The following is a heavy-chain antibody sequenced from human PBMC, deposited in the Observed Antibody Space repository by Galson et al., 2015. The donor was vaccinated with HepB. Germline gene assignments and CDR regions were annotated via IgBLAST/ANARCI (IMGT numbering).Heavy chain of an antibody. CDR3: ARDPDSSGYGYYFDY. CDR1: GFTFSSYS. J-gene: IGHJ4*02. Sequence: SLRLSCAASGFTFSSYSMNWVRQAPGKGLEWISSIGTTSTYIYYADSVRGRFTISRDNAKNSLYLQMNSLSAEDTAVYYCARDPDSSGYGYYFDYWGQGTLVTVSS. D-gene: IGHD3-22*01. CDR2: IGTTSTYI. V-gene: IGHV3-21*01.